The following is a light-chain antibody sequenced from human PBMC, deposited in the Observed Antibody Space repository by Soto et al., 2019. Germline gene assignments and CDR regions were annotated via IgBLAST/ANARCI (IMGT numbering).Light chain of an antibody. V-gene: IGKV3-20*01. J-gene: IGKJ1*01. Sequence: DIVLTQSPGTLSLSPGERATLSCRASESVSDNYLAWYQQKSGQAPRLLIYGASSRATGIPDRFSGSGSGTDFTLTISRLEPEDFAVYYCQQYGGSPRTFGQGTKVDIK. CDR1: ESVSDNY. CDR2: GAS. CDR3: QQYGGSPRT.